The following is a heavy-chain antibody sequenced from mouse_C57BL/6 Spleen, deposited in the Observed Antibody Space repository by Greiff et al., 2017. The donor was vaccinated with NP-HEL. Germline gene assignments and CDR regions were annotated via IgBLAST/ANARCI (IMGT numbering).Heavy chain of an antibody. CDR3: ARGDYEDYYAMDY. CDR2: INPGSGGT. CDR1: GYAFTNYL. V-gene: IGHV1-54*01. D-gene: IGHD2-4*01. Sequence: VMLVESGAELVRPGTSVKVSCKASGYAFTNYLIEWVKQRPGQGLEWIGVINPGSGGTNYNEKFKGKATLTADKSSSTAYMQLSSLTSEDSAVYFCARGDYEDYYAMDYWGQGTSVTVSS. J-gene: IGHJ4*01.